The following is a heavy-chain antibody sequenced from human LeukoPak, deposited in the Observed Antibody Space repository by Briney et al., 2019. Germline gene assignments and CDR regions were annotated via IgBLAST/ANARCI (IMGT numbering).Heavy chain of an antibody. Sequence: ASVKVSCKASGYTFTSYAMNWVRQAPGQGLEWMGWINTNTGNPTYAQGFTGRFVFSLDTSVSTAYLQISSLKAEDTAVYYCARYAYLPYYYYMDVWGQGTMVTVSS. CDR2: INTNTGNP. J-gene: IGHJ6*03. D-gene: IGHD2-21*01. V-gene: IGHV7-4-1*02. CDR3: ARYAYLPYYYYMDV. CDR1: GYTFTSYA.